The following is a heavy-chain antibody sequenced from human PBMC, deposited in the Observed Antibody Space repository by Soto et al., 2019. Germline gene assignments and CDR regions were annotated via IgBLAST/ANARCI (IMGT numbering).Heavy chain of an antibody. Sequence: SETLSLTCAVSGGSISSGGYSWSWIRQPPGKGLEWIGYIYHSGSTYYNPSLKSRVTISVDRSKNQFSLKLSSVTAADTAVYYCARVSWESSSFWFDPWGQGTLVTVSS. V-gene: IGHV4-30-2*01. CDR2: IYHSGST. J-gene: IGHJ5*02. D-gene: IGHD6-6*01. CDR3: ARVSWESSSFWFDP. CDR1: GGSISSGGYS.